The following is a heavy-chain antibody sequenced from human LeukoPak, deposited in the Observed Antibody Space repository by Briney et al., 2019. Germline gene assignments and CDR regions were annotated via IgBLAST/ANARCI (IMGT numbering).Heavy chain of an antibody. V-gene: IGHV4-39*01. CDR1: GGSISSSSYY. CDR3: ARVLAVAPGY. D-gene: IGHD6-19*01. CDR2: IYYSGST. Sequence: SETLSLTCTVSGGSISSSSYYWGWIRQPPGKGLEWIGSIYYSGSTYYNPSLKSRVTISVDTSKNQFSLKLSSVTAADTAVYYCARVLAVAPGYWGQGTLVTVSS. J-gene: IGHJ4*02.